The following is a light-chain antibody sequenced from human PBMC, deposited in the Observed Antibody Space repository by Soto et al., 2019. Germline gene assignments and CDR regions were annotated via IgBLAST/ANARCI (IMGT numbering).Light chain of an antibody. CDR2: GNN. V-gene: IGLV1-44*01. J-gene: IGLJ1*01. CDR3: ATWDDSLNGV. CDR1: ISNIGSNT. Sequence: QSLLTQPPSASGTPGQRFTISCSGSISNIGSNTVNWYQQLPGTAPKLLIYGNNQRPSGVPDRFSGSKSGTSASLAISGLQSEDEADYYCATWDDSLNGVFGTGTKVTVL.